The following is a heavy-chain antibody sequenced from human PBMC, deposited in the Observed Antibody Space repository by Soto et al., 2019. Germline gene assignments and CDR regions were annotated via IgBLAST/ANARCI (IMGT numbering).Heavy chain of an antibody. V-gene: IGHV1-69*13. CDR2: IIPIFGTA. Sequence: ASVKVSCKASGGTFSSYAISWVRQAPGQGLEWMGGIIPIFGTANYAQKFQGRVTITADESTSTAYMELSSLRSEDTAVYYCARGLRVAAAGRASYNWFDPWGQGTLVTVSS. CDR1: GGTFSSYA. CDR3: ARGLRVAAAGRASYNWFDP. J-gene: IGHJ5*02. D-gene: IGHD6-13*01.